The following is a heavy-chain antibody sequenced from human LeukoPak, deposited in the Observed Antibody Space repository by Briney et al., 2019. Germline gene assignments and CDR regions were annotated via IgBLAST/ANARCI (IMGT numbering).Heavy chain of an antibody. Sequence: GGSLRLSCAAPGFTFSSYAMSWVRQAPGKGLEWVSAISGSGGSTYYADSVKGRFTISRDNSKNTLYLQMNSLRAEDTAVYYCAKAFGDGYNYDFDYWGQGTLVTVSS. CDR2: ISGSGGST. J-gene: IGHJ4*02. D-gene: IGHD5-24*01. V-gene: IGHV3-23*01. CDR1: GFTFSSYA. CDR3: AKAFGDGYNYDFDY.